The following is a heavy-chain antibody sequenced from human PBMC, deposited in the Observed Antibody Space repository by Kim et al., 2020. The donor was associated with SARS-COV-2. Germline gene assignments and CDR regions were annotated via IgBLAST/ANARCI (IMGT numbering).Heavy chain of an antibody. J-gene: IGHJ6*02. CDR3: ARDSSWSGYYRKSPYYYYGMDV. D-gene: IGHD3-3*01. CDR2: INPNSGGT. V-gene: IGHV1-2*02. CDR1: GYTFTGYY. Sequence: ASVKVSCKASGYTFTGYYMHWVRQAPGQGLEWMGWINPNSGGTNYAQKFQGRVTMTRDTSISTAYMELSRLRSDDTAVYYCARDSSWSGYYRKSPYYYYGMDVWGQGTTVTVSS.